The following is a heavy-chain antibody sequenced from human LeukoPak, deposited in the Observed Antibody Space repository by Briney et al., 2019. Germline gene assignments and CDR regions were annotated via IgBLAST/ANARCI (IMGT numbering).Heavy chain of an antibody. CDR2: ISWNSGSI. J-gene: IGHJ4*02. Sequence: GRSLRLSCAASGLTFDDYAMHWVRQAPGKGLEWVSGISWNSGSIGYADSVKGRFTISRDNAKNSLYLQMNSLRVEDMALCYCAKARYSFSSSSVFDYWGQGALVTVSS. CDR1: GLTFDDYA. CDR3: AKARYSFSSSSVFDY. V-gene: IGHV3-9*03. D-gene: IGHD6-19*01.